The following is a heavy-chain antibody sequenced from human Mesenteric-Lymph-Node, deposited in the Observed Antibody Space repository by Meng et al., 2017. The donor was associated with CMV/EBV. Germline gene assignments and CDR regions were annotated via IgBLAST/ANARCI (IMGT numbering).Heavy chain of an antibody. Sequence: SETLSLTCTVSGGLLSSDYWSWIRQSPGKGLEWIGCVYSSGTTKYTSSLKSRVTISLDTSKNQISLRLNSVTAADTAVYYCARGVGVMEYYFDYWGQGTLVTVSS. CDR3: ARGVGVMEYYFDY. J-gene: IGHJ4*02. CDR1: GGLLSSDY. D-gene: IGHD3-16*01. V-gene: IGHV4-59*01. CDR2: VYSSGTT.